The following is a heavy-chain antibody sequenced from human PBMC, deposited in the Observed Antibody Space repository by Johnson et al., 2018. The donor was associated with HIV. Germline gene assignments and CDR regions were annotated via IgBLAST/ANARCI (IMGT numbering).Heavy chain of an antibody. J-gene: IGHJ3*02. Sequence: VQLVESGGGLVKPGGSLRLSCAASGFTFSNAWMSWVRQAPGKGLEWVGRIKSKTDGGTTDYAAPVKGRFTISRDDSKNTLYLQMNSLRAEDTAIYYCAKDAYTYGPDAFDIWGQGTMVSVSS. CDR1: GFTFSNAW. CDR3: AKDAYTYGPDAFDI. V-gene: IGHV3-15*01. D-gene: IGHD5-18*01. CDR2: IKSKTDGGTT.